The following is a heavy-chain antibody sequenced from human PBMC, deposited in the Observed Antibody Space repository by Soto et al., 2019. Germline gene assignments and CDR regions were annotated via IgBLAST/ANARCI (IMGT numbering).Heavy chain of an antibody. CDR3: AREGRYCSGISCQGGDY. V-gene: IGHV4-39*02. CDR1: GGSISSSSYY. Sequence: QLQLQESGPGLVKPSETLSLTCTVSGGSISSSSYYWGWIRQPPGKGLEWIGTVYYTGSTYYNPSLKSRVTISVDTSKNQFSLRLSSVTATDTAVYYCAREGRYCSGISCQGGDYWGQGTLVTVSS. J-gene: IGHJ4*02. D-gene: IGHD2-2*01. CDR2: VYYTGST.